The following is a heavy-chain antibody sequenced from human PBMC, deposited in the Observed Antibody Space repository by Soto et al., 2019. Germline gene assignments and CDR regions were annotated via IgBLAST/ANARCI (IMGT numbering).Heavy chain of an antibody. D-gene: IGHD1-1*01. V-gene: IGHV2-5*02. CDR2: LYWDDTR. Sequence: QITLKESSPTLVKPTQTLTLTCSFSGFSLYTGGVGVGWIRQPPGKALELLALLYWDDTRRYNPSLKNTLTIAKDTSENQVVLTVTDMGPVDTGTYFCAHYTTDTYFDVWGKGATVTVSS. CDR1: GFSLYTGGVG. J-gene: IGHJ6*04. CDR3: AHYTTDTYFDV.